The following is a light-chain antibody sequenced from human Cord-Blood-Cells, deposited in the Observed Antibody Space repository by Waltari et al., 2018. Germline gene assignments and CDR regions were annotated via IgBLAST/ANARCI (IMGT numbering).Light chain of an antibody. Sequence: DIVMTQSPATLSVSPGERATLSCSASQRVSSNLAWYQQKPGQAPRLLIYGASTRATGIPARFSGSGSGTEFTLTISSLQSEDFAVYYCQQYNNWPPVTFGQGTKLEIK. CDR1: QRVSSN. CDR3: QQYNNWPPVT. J-gene: IGKJ2*01. V-gene: IGKV3-15*01. CDR2: GAS.